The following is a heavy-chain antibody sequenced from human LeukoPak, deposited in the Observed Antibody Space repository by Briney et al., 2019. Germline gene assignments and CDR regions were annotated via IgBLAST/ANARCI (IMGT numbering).Heavy chain of an antibody. CDR3: ARDYGSGYYYMDV. J-gene: IGHJ6*03. CDR2: IKQDGSEK. CDR1: GFTFSSYW. D-gene: IGHD3-10*01. Sequence: GSLRLSCAASGFTFSSYWMSWVRQAPGKGLEWVANIKQDGSEKYYVDSVKGRFTISRDNAKNSLYLQMNSLRAEDTAVYYCARDYGSGYYYMDVWGKGTTVTVSS. V-gene: IGHV3-7*01.